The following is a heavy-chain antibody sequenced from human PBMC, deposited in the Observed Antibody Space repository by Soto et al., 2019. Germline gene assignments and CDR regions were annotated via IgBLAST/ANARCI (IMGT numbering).Heavy chain of an antibody. CDR3: AKDGSSSWYVDY. D-gene: IGHD6-13*01. V-gene: IGHV3-30*18. CDR1: GFTFSSYG. J-gene: IGHJ4*02. Sequence: QVQLVESGGGVVQPGRSLRLSCAASGFTFSSYGMHWVRQAPGKGLEWVAVISYDGSNKYYADSVKGRFTIYRDNSKNTLYLQMNSLRAEDTAVYYCAKDGSSSWYVDYWGQGTLVTVSS. CDR2: ISYDGSNK.